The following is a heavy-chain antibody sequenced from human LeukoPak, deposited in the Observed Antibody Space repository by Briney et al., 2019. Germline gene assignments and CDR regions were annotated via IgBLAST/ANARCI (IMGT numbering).Heavy chain of an antibody. D-gene: IGHD1-26*01. V-gene: IGHV3-48*01. Sequence: GGSLRLSCAASGFTFSSYSMNWVRQAPGKGLEWVSYISSSSTIYYADSVKGRFSISRDNDKNSLYLQINSLRGEDTAVYYCARDGLVGAKAGGDYWGEGALVTVSS. CDR1: GFTFSSYS. J-gene: IGHJ4*02. CDR3: ARDGLVGAKAGGDY. CDR2: ISSSSTI.